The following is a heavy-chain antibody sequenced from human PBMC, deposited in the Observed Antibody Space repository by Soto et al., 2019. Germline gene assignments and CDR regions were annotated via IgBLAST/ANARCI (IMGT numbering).Heavy chain of an antibody. CDR2: IIPMYGTP. CDR3: ARGFPYSSDRFDQ. J-gene: IGHJ4*02. V-gene: IGHV1-69*06. D-gene: IGHD3-22*01. CDR1: GGTFGSYA. Sequence: ASVKVSCKASGGTFGSYAISWVRQAPGQGLEWMGNIIPMYGTPNYAQNFQGRVTMIADKSTSTVYMDLGSLRTDETAVYYCARGFPYSSDRFDQWGQGNVVTVSS.